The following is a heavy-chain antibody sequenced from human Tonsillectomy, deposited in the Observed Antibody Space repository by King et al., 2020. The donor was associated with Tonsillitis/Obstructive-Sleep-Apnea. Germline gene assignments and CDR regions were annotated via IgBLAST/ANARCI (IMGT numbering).Heavy chain of an antibody. CDR1: GYTFTSYD. Sequence: QLVQSGAEVKKPGASVKVSCKASGYTFTSYDINWVRQATGQGLEWMGWMNPNSGNTGYAQKFQGRVTMTRNTSISTAYMELSSLRSEDTAVYYCAGDLSESYYDFWSGYYTYYYYYYMDVWGKGTTVTVSS. CDR3: AGDLSESYYDFWSGYYTYYYYYYMDV. D-gene: IGHD3-3*01. V-gene: IGHV1-8*01. J-gene: IGHJ6*03. CDR2: MNPNSGNT.